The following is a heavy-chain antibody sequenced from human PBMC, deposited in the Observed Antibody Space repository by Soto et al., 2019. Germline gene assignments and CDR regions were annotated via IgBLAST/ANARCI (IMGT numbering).Heavy chain of an antibody. D-gene: IGHD3-3*01. CDR2: IYSGGST. Sequence: GGSLRLSCAASGFTVSSNYMSWVRQAPGKGLEWVSVIYSGGSTYYADSVKGRFTISRDNSKNTLYLQMNSLRAEDTAVYYCARVLTIFRAGYYMDVWGKGTTVTVSS. CDR3: ARVLTIFRAGYYMDV. V-gene: IGHV3-66*01. J-gene: IGHJ6*03. CDR1: GFTVSSNY.